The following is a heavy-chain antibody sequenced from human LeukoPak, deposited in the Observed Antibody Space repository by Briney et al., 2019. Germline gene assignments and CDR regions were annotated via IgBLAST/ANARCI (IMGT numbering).Heavy chain of an antibody. D-gene: IGHD3-22*01. CDR2: MNPNSGNT. Sequence: ASVKVSCKASGYTFTSYDINWVRQATGQGLEWMGRMNPNSGNTGYAQKFQGRVTITRNTSISTAYMELSSLRSEDTAVYYCARGPGLGGYLTYYFDYWGQGTLVTVSS. J-gene: IGHJ4*02. CDR1: GYTFTSYD. CDR3: ARGPGLGGYLTYYFDY. V-gene: IGHV1-8*03.